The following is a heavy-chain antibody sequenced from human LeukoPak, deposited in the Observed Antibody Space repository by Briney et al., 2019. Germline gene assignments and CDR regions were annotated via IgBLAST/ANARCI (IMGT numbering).Heavy chain of an antibody. CDR3: ARGGPSSPNAFDI. CDR2: ISYDGSNK. V-gene: IGHV3-30*04. J-gene: IGHJ3*02. Sequence: PGGSLRLSCAASGFTFSSYAMHWVRQAPGKGLEWVAVISYDGSNKYYADSVKGRFTISRDDSKNTLYLQMNSLRAEDTAVYYCARGGPSSPNAFDIWGQGTMVTVSS. CDR1: GFTFSSYA.